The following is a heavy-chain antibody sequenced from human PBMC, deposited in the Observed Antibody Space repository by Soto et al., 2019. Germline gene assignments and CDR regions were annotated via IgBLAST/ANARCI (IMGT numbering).Heavy chain of an antibody. J-gene: IGHJ4*02. CDR1: EGSISGYG. V-gene: IGHV4-59*01. Sequence: SETMSLTCTVSEGSISGYGWRWIRQPPGKGLEWIGYIYYSGSTNYNPSLKSRVTISVDTSKNQFSLKLSSVTAADTAVYYCASGSRDGYNYPFDYWGQGTLVTVSS. CDR3: ASGSRDGYNYPFDY. D-gene: IGHD5-12*01. CDR2: IYYSGST.